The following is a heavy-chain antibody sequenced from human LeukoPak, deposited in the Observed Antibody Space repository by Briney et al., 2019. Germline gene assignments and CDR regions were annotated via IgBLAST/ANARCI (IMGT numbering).Heavy chain of an antibody. Sequence: GGSLRLSCAASGFTFSSYAMHWVRQAPGKGLEWVSALYLAGNTYYADSVRGRFTISRDNSRNSLYLQMNSLRAEDTAMYYCAREGAAAAPYWGQGTLVTVSS. V-gene: IGHV3-NL1*01. D-gene: IGHD6-13*01. J-gene: IGHJ4*02. CDR1: GFTFSSYA. CDR3: AREGAAAAPY. CDR2: LYLAGNT.